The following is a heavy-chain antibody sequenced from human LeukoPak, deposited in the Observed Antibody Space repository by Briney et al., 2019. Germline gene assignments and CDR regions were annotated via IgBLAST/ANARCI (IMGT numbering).Heavy chain of an antibody. D-gene: IGHD3-9*01. CDR1: GFTFSSYE. J-gene: IGHJ6*02. Sequence: PGGSLRLSCAASGFTFSSYEMTWVRQAPGKGLEWVSYISSSGSTIYYADSVKGRFTISRDNAKNSLYLQMNSLRAEDTAVYYCAREEIFYPDHGMDVWGQGTTVTVSS. V-gene: IGHV3-48*03. CDR2: ISSSGSTI. CDR3: AREEIFYPDHGMDV.